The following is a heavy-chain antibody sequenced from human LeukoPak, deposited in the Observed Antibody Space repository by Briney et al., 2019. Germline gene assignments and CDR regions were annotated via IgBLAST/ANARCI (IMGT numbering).Heavy chain of an antibody. CDR1: GFTFGSYE. Sequence: GGSLRLSCAASGFTFGSYETNWVRQAPGKGLEWVSYISSSGSTIYYADSVKGRFTISRDNAKNSLYLQMNSLRAEDTAVYYCARDLWGPMGYWGQGTLVAVSS. CDR2: ISSSGSTI. J-gene: IGHJ4*02. D-gene: IGHD2/OR15-2a*01. V-gene: IGHV3-48*03. CDR3: ARDLWGPMGY.